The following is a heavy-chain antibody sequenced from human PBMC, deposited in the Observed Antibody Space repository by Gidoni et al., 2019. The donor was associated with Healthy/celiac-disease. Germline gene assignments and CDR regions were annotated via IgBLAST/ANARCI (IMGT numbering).Heavy chain of an antibody. CDR1: GFPFRSSG. CDR2: ISYDGSNK. V-gene: IGHV3-30*18. CDR3: AKGEGWEIPGTNDAFDI. Sequence: QVQLVESGGGVVQPGRSLRLSCAASGFPFRSSGMHWVRQAPGKGLEWVAVISYDGSNKYYADSVKGRFTISRDNSKNTLYLQMNSRRAEDTAVYYCAKGEGWEIPGTNDAFDIWGQGTMVTVSS. J-gene: IGHJ3*02. D-gene: IGHD1-26*01.